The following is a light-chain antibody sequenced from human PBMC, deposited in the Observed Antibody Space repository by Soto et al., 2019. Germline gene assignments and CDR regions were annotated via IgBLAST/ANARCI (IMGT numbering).Light chain of an antibody. CDR1: QSVSSN. CDR3: QKYNNWPTT. V-gene: IGKV3-15*01. Sequence: IVMTQSPATLSVSPGERATLSCRASQSVSSNLAWYQQKPGQAPRLLIYGASTRATGIPARFSGSGSGTEFTLTISSLQSEDFAVYYCQKYNNWPTTFGGGTKVDIK. CDR2: GAS. J-gene: IGKJ4*01.